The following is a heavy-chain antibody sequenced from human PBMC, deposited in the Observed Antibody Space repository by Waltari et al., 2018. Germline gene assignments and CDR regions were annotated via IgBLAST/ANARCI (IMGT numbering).Heavy chain of an antibody. Sequence: QVQLQQWGAGLLKPSETLPITCADYGGSFSGYYYSWIRQPPGKGLEWIGEINHSGSTNYNPSLKSRVTIVVDTSKNQFSLKLSSVTHSDTAVYYCARGVRYYERSGHGPKYYYYYYMDVWGKGTTVTVSS. J-gene: IGHJ6*03. CDR3: ARGVRYYERSGHGPKYYYYYYMDV. D-gene: IGHD3-22*01. V-gene: IGHV4-34*01. CDR2: INHSGST. CDR1: GGSFSGYY.